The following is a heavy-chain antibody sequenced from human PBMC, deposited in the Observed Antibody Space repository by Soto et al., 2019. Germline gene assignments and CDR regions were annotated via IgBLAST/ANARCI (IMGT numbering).Heavy chain of an antibody. Sequence: QVQLVQSGAEVKKPGSSVKVSCKASGGTFSSYAISWVRQAPGQGLEWMGGIIPFSGTGNYALKFQGRVKITADESTSTAYIRLRSLISENTAVYYCPISHCSSTSLELYYYYYYGIDVWGQGTKVIVSS. CDR3: PISHCSSTSLELYYYYYYGIDV. J-gene: IGHJ6*02. V-gene: IGHV1-69*01. CDR1: GGTFSSYA. CDR2: IIPFSGTG. D-gene: IGHD2-2*01.